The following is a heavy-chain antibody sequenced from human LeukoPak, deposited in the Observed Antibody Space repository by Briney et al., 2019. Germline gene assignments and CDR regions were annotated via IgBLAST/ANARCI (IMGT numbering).Heavy chain of an antibody. D-gene: IGHD1-7*01. V-gene: IGHV3-7*05. CDR3: AREMGWNYGDY. CDR1: GFTFSTYW. J-gene: IGHJ4*02. CDR2: MKKDGSEK. Sequence: HAGGSLRLSCAASGFTFSTYWMTWVRQAPGEGLEWVANMKKDGSEKYYVDSVRGRFTISRDNAKNSLYLQMNSLRAEDTAMYYCAREMGWNYGDYWGQGTLVTVSS.